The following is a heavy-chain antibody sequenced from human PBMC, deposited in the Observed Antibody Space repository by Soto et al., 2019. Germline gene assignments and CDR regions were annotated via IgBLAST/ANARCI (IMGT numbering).Heavy chain of an antibody. CDR1: GFTFSRDG. CDR2: ITDNGGST. J-gene: IGHJ4*02. CDR3: AKERATTTAFDY. Sequence: GGSLRLSCAASGFTFSRDGMSWVRQAPGKGLEWVSLITDNGGSTYYADSVKGRFTISRDNTKNMLFLQMNSLRAEDTAVYYCAKERATTTAFDYWGQGALVTVSS. D-gene: IGHD4-17*01. V-gene: IGHV3-23*01.